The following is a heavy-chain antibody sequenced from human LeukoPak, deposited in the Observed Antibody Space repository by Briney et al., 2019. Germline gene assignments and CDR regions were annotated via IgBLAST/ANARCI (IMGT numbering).Heavy chain of an antibody. CDR1: GFTFSSYA. CDR3: AKRTAVAINSYFYYSMDV. CDR2: ISYDGSNK. V-gene: IGHV3-30-3*02. J-gene: IGHJ6*02. D-gene: IGHD6-19*01. Sequence: PGGSLRLSCAASGFTFSSYAMHWVRQAPGKGLEWVAVISYDGSNKYYADSVKGRFTISRDNSKNTLYLQMNSLRAEDTAVYYCAKRTAVAINSYFYYSMDVWGQGTTVTVSS.